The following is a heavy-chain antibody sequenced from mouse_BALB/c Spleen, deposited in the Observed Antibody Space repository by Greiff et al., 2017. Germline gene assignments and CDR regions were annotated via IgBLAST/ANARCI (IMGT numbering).Heavy chain of an antibody. Sequence: DVQLVESGGGLVKPGGSLKLSCAASGFTFSSYTMSWVRQTPEKRLEWVATISSGGGNTYYPDSVKGRFTISRDNAKNNLYLQMSSLRSEDTALYYCARLGHYFDYWGQGTTLTVSS. V-gene: IGHV5-9*03. J-gene: IGHJ2*01. CDR2: ISSGGGNT. CDR1: GFTFSSYT. CDR3: ARLGHYFDY.